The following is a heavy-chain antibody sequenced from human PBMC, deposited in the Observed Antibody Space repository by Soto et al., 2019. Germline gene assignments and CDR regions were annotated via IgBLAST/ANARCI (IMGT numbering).Heavy chain of an antibody. CDR1: DVSISSAGYY. Sequence: AGTLSLSCTVSDVSISSAGYYWGCIGQAPGGGLEWFVHFFYTGKTNNNPSLNRRVPVSIDTANDQFSLNLTTVSAADTDVYYCVRRKVRTLLTGFDYWGQGALVTVSS. V-gene: IGHV4-39*01. J-gene: IGHJ4*02. CDR3: VRRKVRTLLTGFDY. CDR2: FFYTGKT. D-gene: IGHD3-10*01.